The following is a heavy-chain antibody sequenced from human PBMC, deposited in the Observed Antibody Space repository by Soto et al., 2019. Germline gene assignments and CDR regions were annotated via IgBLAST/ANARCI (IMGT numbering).Heavy chain of an antibody. Sequence: LQLQESGPGLVKPSETLSLTCTVFGDSIRNRNYYWGWIRQPPGKGLEWIVSRYDDGSTFYNPSLTGRVTVSIDTSTHQFSLKMPSETAAEQGVYYGVRGIYEGSSGYYLDVWGQGNLVTVSS. V-gene: IGHV4-39*01. CDR2: RYDDGST. D-gene: IGHD3-22*01. J-gene: IGHJ4*02. CDR1: GDSIRNRNYY. CDR3: VRGIYEGSSGYYLDV.